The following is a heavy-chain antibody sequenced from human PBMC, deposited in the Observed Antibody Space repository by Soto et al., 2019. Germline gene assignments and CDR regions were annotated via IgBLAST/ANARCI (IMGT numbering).Heavy chain of an antibody. D-gene: IGHD2-2*01. J-gene: IGHJ6*02. Sequence: ASVKVSCKASGYTFINYGISWVLQAPGQGLEWMGWISAYNGNAKYAQKLQGRVTMTTDTSTSTAYMELSSLRSDDTAVYYCARVRCSSTRCYLSYYYYYGMDVWGQGTTVTVSS. CDR1: GYTFINYG. CDR3: ARVRCSSTRCYLSYYYYYGMDV. CDR2: ISAYNGNA. V-gene: IGHV1-18*01.